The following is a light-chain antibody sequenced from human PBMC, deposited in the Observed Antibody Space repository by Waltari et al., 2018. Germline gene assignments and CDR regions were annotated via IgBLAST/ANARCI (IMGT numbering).Light chain of an antibody. Sequence: DIQMTQSPSSLSASVGDRVTITCRASQIISSDLNWYQQKPGKAPKLLIYAASSLQSGVPSRFSGSGSGTDFTLTISSLQPEDFATYYCQQSYSAPRTFGQGTSLEIK. J-gene: IGKJ2*02. CDR3: QQSYSAPRT. V-gene: IGKV1-39*01. CDR1: QIISSD. CDR2: AAS.